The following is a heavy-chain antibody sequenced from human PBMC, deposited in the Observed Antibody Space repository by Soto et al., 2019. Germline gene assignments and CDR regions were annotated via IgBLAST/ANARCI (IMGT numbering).Heavy chain of an antibody. Sequence: PSETLSLTCTVSGGSISSSSYYWGWIRQPPGKGLEWIGSIYYSGRTYHNPSLKSRVTISVDTSKNQFSLKLTSVTAADTAVYYCARDKITGLFDYWGQGTLVTVSS. J-gene: IGHJ4*02. CDR3: ARDKITGLFDY. D-gene: IGHD2-8*02. CDR1: GGSISSSSYY. V-gene: IGHV4-39*02. CDR2: IYYSGRT.